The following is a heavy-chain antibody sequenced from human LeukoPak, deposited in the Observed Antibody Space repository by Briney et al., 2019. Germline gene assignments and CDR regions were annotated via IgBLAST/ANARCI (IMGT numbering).Heavy chain of an antibody. D-gene: IGHD3-9*01. CDR1: GYTFTSYD. J-gene: IGHJ6*03. CDR3: ARGGDVLGYFENYYYYYMEV. V-gene: IGHV1-8*02. Sequence: ASVKVSCKASGYTFTSYDINWVRQAPGQGLEWMGIINPSGGSTSYAQKFQGRVTMTRNTSISTAYMELSSLISEDTAVYYCARGGDVLGYFENYYYYYMEVWGKGTTVTVSS. CDR2: INPSGGST.